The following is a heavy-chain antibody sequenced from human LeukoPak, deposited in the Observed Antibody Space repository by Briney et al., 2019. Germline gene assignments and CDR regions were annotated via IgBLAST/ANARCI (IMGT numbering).Heavy chain of an antibody. CDR3: ARAAATRGRLDP. V-gene: IGHV1-8*03. Sequence: GASVKVSCKASGYTFTSSDINWVRQATGQGLEWMGWMNPNSGNTGYAQKFQGRVTITRNTSIGTAYMELSSLRSEDTAVYYCARAAATRGRLDPWGQGTLVTVSS. CDR2: MNPNSGNT. J-gene: IGHJ5*02. CDR1: GYTFTSSD. D-gene: IGHD2-15*01.